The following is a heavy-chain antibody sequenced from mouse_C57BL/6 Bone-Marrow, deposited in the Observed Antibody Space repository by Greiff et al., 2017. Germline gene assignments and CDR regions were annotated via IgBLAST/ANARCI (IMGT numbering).Heavy chain of an antibody. D-gene: IGHD2-4*01. CDR3: ASHHYDYYYASDY. CDR1: GFTFTDHY. Sequence: EVNVVESGGGLVQPGGSLSLSCAASGFTFTDHYMSWVRQPPGKALDWLGFLRNKANGYTTAYSASVKGRFTISRDNSQSILYLQMKALRAEDSATYYCASHHYDYYYASDYWGQGTSVTVSS. J-gene: IGHJ4*01. V-gene: IGHV7-3*01. CDR2: LRNKANGYTT.